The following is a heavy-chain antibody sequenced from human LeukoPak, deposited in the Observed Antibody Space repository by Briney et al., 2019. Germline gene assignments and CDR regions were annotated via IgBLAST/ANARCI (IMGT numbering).Heavy chain of an antibody. CDR3: ARRGCGGISCRREFNY. D-gene: IGHD2-2*01. J-gene: IGHJ4*02. CDR1: GGSFSGYY. CDR2: INHSGST. V-gene: IGHV4-34*01. Sequence: PSETLSLTCAVYGGSFSGYYWSWIRQPPGKGLEWIGEINHSGSTYYSPSLKSRVTISGDTSKNQFSLKLTSVTAADTAVYYCARRGCGGISCRREFNYWGQGILVTVSS.